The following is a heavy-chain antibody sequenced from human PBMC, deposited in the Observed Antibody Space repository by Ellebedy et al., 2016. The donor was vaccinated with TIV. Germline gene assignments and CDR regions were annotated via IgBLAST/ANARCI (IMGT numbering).Heavy chain of an antibody. J-gene: IGHJ4*02. CDR1: GGSISRDC. Sequence: SETLSLTXPVSGGSISRDCWSWIRQSPGKGLEWIGYIYYSGSTNYNPSLKSRVTISVDTSKNQFSLRLSSVTAADTAVYYCARDWGRAAVLWGQGTLVTVSS. CDR2: IYYSGST. CDR3: ARDWGRAAVL. D-gene: IGHD3-16*01. V-gene: IGHV4-59*01.